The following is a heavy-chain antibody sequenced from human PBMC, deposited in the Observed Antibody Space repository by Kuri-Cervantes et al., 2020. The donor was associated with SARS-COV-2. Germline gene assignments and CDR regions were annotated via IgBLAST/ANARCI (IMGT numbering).Heavy chain of an antibody. J-gene: IGHJ4*02. V-gene: IGHV3-30-3*01. CDR3: ARRYYYDSSGYTGMGFDY. CDR2: ISYDGSNK. Sequence: GGSLRLSCAASGFTFSSYAMHWVRQAPGKGLEWVAVISYDGSNKYYADSVKGRFTISRDNSKNTLYLQMNSLRAEDTAVYYCARRYYYDSSGYTGMGFDYWGQGTLVTVSS. D-gene: IGHD3-22*01. CDR1: GFTFSSYA.